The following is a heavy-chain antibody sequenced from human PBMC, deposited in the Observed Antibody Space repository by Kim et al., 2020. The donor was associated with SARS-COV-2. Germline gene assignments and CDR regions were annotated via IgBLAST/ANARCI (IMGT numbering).Heavy chain of an antibody. J-gene: IGHJ6*02. CDR2: MNPNSGNT. CDR3: ARTQPYYYGMDV. Sequence: ASVKVSCKASGYTFTSYDINWVRQATGQGLEWMGWMNPNSGNTGYAQKFQGRVTMTRNTSISTAYMELSSLRSEDTAVYYCARTQPYYYGMDVWGQGTTVTVSS. CDR1: GYTFTSYD. V-gene: IGHV1-8*01.